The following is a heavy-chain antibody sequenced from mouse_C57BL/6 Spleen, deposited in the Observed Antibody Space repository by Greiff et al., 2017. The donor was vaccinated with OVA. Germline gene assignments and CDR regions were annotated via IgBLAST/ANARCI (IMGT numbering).Heavy chain of an antibody. CDR1: GFTFSDYG. Sequence: EVQLVESGAGLVKPGGSLKLSCAASGFTFSDYGMHWVRQAPEKGLEWVAYISSGSSTIYYADTVKGRFTITRDNAKNTLFLQMTSLRSEDTAKYYCARSGCSAWFAYWGHGTLVTVSA. J-gene: IGHJ3*01. CDR3: ARSGCSAWFAY. D-gene: IGHD3-1*01. CDR2: ISSGSSTI. V-gene: IGHV5-17*01.